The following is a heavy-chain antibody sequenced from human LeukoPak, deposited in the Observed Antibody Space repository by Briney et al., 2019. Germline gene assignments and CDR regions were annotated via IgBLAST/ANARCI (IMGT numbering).Heavy chain of an antibody. CDR1: GFTFSNYG. CDR3: ARDRIYYYYMDV. CDR2: IRYDGSDE. V-gene: IGHV3-30*02. J-gene: IGHJ6*03. Sequence: GGSLRLSCAASGFTFSNYGIHWVRQAPGKGLEWVAFIRYDGSDEYYAESVKGRFTISRDNAKNSLYLQMNSLRAEDTAVYYCARDRIYYYYMDVWGKGTTVTVSS.